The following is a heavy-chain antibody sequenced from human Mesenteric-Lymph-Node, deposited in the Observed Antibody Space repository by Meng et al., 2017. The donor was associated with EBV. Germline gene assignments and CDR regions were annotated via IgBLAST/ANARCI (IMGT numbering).Heavy chain of an antibody. J-gene: IGHJ4*02. CDR1: GVSFSVYS. Sequence: GAVLLNPSDTLSLHWAVYGVSFSVYSWNWLRQTPGRGLDWIGYIYHTGTTYYNPSLKSRVTMSVDRSTNQFSLWLKSVTAADTAIYYCARAGAYYDVLTGFDYWGQGTLVTVSS. D-gene: IGHD3-9*01. CDR2: IYHTGTT. V-gene: IGHV4-34*01. CDR3: ARAGAYYDVLTGFDY.